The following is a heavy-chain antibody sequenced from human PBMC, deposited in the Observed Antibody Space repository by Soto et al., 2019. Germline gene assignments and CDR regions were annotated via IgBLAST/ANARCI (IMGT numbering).Heavy chain of an antibody. CDR1: GYSFTSYW. CDR3: ARPFTSRLDMDV. D-gene: IGHD3-16*01. J-gene: IGHJ6*02. CDR2: IDPSDSYT. Sequence: GEALKISWKGSGYSFTSYWISWLHQMPGKGLEWMGRIDPSDSYTNYSPSFQGHVTISADKSISTAYLQWSSLKASDTAMYYCARPFTSRLDMDVWGQGTTVTVSS. V-gene: IGHV5-10-1*01.